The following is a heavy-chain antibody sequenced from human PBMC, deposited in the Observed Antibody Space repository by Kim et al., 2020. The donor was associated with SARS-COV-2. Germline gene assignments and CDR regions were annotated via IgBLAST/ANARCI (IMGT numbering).Heavy chain of an antibody. J-gene: IGHJ4*02. CDR3: ARDQSAGYSSSWNDY. D-gene: IGHD6-13*01. Sequence: AASVQGRFTISRDNSKNTLYLQMNSLRAEDTAVYYCARDQSAGYSSSWNDYWGQGTLVTVSS. V-gene: IGHV3-30*07.